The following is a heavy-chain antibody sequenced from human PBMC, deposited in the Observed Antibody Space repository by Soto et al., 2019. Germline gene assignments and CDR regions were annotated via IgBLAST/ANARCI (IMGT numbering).Heavy chain of an antibody. V-gene: IGHV1-8*01. CDR3: ARSIRITMVRGEFAGFDY. CDR1: GYTFTSYD. D-gene: IGHD3-10*01. CDR2: MNPNSGNT. J-gene: IGHJ4*02. Sequence: ASVKVSCKASGYTFTSYDINWVRQATGKGLEWMGWMNPNSGNTGYAQKFQGRVTMTRNTSISTAYMELSSLRSEDTAVYYCARSIRITMVRGEFAGFDYWGQGTLVTVSS.